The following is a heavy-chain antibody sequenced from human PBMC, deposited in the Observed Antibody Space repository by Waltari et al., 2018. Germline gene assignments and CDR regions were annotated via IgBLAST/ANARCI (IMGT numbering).Heavy chain of an antibody. Sequence: EVQLLESGGGLIPPGGSLTLSCAASGFTFNNYAMNWIRQAPGKGLEWVSVSYSGGGAYYADSEKGRFTISRDNSKNTLYLQMSSLRLEDTAVYYCVKETAYGYYFDNWGQGTLVSVSS. J-gene: IGHJ4*02. D-gene: IGHD3-10*01. V-gene: IGHV3-23*03. CDR1: GFTFNNYA. CDR3: VKETAYGYYFDN. CDR2: SYSGGGA.